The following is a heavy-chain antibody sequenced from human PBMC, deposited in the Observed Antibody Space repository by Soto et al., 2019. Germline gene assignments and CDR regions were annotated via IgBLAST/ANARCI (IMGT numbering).Heavy chain of an antibody. V-gene: IGHV4-34*01. CDR2: VNHSGST. J-gene: IGHJ4*02. D-gene: IGHD3-10*01. Sequence: SETLSLTCAVYGGSFSGYYWSWIRQPPGKGLEWIGEVNHSGSTNYNPSLKSRVTISVDTSKNQFSLKLSSVTAADTAVYYCATASVRDYGSGRPAFDSWGQGSLVTVSS. CDR1: GGSFSGYY. CDR3: ATASVRDYGSGRPAFDS.